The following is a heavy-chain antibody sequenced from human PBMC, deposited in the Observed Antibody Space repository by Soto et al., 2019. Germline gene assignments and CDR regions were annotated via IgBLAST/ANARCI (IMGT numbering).Heavy chain of an antibody. Sequence: PGGSLRLSCAASGFTFSSYAMSWVRQAPGKGLEWVSAISGSGGSTYYADSVKGRFTISRDNSKNTLYLQMNSLRAEDTAVYYCAKDLRPSDYGSGSYNYYMDVWGKGTTVTVCS. CDR3: AKDLRPSDYGSGSYNYYMDV. CDR2: ISGSGGST. V-gene: IGHV3-23*01. CDR1: GFTFSSYA. J-gene: IGHJ6*03. D-gene: IGHD3-10*01.